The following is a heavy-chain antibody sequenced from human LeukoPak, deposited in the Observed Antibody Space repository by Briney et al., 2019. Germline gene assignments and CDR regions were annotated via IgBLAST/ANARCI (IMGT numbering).Heavy chain of an antibody. CDR1: GGSISSYY. Sequence: SETLSLTCTVSGGSISSYYWSWVRQPPGKGLEWIGYIYYSGSTDYNPSLKSRVTISVDTSKNQFSLKLSSVTAADTAVYYCARDPIRGSSSLTFDYWGQGTLVTVSS. CDR3: ARDPIRGSSSLTFDY. J-gene: IGHJ4*02. V-gene: IGHV4-59*12. CDR2: IYYSGST. D-gene: IGHD6-13*01.